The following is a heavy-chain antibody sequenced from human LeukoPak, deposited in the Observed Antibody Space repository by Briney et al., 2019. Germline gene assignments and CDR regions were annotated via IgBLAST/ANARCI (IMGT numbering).Heavy chain of an antibody. CDR1: GFTFSSYG. CDR2: IRYDGSNK. CDR3: ASRNDRIAAAGTHLMDYSYYFDY. D-gene: IGHD6-13*01. V-gene: IGHV3-30*02. Sequence: GGSLRLSCAASGFTFSSYGMHWVRQAPGKGLEWVAFIRYDGSNKYYADSVKGRFTISRDNSKNTLYLQMNSLRAEDTAVYYCASRNDRIAAAGTHLMDYSYYFDYWGQGTLVTVSS. J-gene: IGHJ4*02.